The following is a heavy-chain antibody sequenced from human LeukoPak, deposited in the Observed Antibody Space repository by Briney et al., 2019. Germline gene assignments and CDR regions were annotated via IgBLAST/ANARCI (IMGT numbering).Heavy chain of an antibody. D-gene: IGHD3-22*01. CDR3: ARHAGGYYDSSGYFDY. Sequence: SETLSLTCAVSGYSISSGYYWGWIRQPPGKGLEWIGSIYHSGSTYYNPSLRRRVTISVDTSKNQFSLKLSSVTAADTAVYYCARHAGGYYDSSGYFDYWGQGTLVTVSS. V-gene: IGHV4-38-2*01. J-gene: IGHJ4*02. CDR1: GYSISSGYY. CDR2: IYHSGST.